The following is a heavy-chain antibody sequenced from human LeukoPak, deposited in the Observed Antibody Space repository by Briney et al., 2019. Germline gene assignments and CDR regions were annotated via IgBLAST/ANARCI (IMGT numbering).Heavy chain of an antibody. J-gene: IGHJ6*03. Sequence: PGGSLRLSCAASGFTFSSYAMHWVRQAPGKGLEWVAVISYDGSNKYYADSVKGRFTISRDNSKNTLYLQMNSLRAEDTAVYYCARGSDIVVVPAAMGPYYYMDVWGKGTTVTVSS. D-gene: IGHD2-2*01. V-gene: IGHV3-30*04. CDR3: ARGSDIVVVPAAMGPYYYMDV. CDR1: GFTFSSYA. CDR2: ISYDGSNK.